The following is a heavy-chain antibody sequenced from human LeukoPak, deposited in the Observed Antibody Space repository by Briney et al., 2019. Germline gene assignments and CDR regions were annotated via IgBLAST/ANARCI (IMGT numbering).Heavy chain of an antibody. J-gene: IGHJ5*02. D-gene: IGHD2-2*01. CDR3: ARCSVVVPAAINWFDP. Sequence: ASVKVSCKACGYTFSDYYMHWVRQAPGQGLEWMGWMNPKNGGTNYAQKFQGRVIMTRDTSINTAYMELSRLTSDDTAVYYCARCSVVVPAAINWFDPWGQGTLVTVSS. V-gene: IGHV1-2*02. CDR1: GYTFSDYY. CDR2: MNPKNGGT.